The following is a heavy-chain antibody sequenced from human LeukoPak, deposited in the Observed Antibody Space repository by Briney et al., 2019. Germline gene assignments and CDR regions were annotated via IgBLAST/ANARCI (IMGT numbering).Heavy chain of an antibody. V-gene: IGHV1-46*01. CDR3: ARDNSAGEIAWWFDP. Sequence: ASVKVSCKASGYTFINNWMHWVRQAPGQGLEWVGLINPTGTTTLYAPKFQGRVTLTRDMSTSTDYMELRNLESEDTAIYYCARDNSAGEIAWWFDPWGQGTLVTVSS. CDR2: INPTGTTT. CDR1: GYTFINNW. D-gene: IGHD2-21*01. J-gene: IGHJ5*02.